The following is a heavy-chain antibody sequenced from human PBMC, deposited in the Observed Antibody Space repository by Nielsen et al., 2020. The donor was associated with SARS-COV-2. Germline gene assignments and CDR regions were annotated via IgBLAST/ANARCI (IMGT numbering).Heavy chain of an antibody. CDR2: ISTRSDYR. J-gene: IGHJ6*02. D-gene: IGHD1-26*01. Sequence: GGSLRLSCAASGFTFSNYYMIWIRQAPGKGLEWVSYISTRSDYRYYVDSVEGRFTNSRDNANNLVHLQMNSLRAEDTAVYYCARDVLREKVQGMDVWGQGTTVTVSS. CDR3: ARDVLREKVQGMDV. V-gene: IGHV3-11*05. CDR1: GFTFSNYY.